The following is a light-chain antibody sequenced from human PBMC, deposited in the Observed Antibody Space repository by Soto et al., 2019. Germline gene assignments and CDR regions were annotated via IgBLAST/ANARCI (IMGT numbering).Light chain of an antibody. Sequence: DIQMTQSPSSLSASVGDRVTITCRASQSIDNHLNWYKQKPGKAPKLLIFAAFSLQSGVPSRFSGSGSGTDFTLTISSLQPEDFASYYCQQSYTSPYTFGQGTKLEIK. CDR3: QQSYTSPYT. CDR2: AAF. CDR1: QSIDNH. J-gene: IGKJ2*01. V-gene: IGKV1-39*01.